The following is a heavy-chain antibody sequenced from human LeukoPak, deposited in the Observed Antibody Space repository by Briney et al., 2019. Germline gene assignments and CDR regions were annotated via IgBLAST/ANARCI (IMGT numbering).Heavy chain of an antibody. V-gene: IGHV4-59*01. CDR1: GGSISSYY. D-gene: IGHD2-15*01. Sequence: SETLSLTCTVSGGSISSYYWSWIRQPPGKGLEGMGYIYYSGSTNYNPSLKSRVTISVDTSKNQFSLKLSSVTAADTAVYYCARGAYSYCSGGSCYLIDYWGQGTLVTVSS. J-gene: IGHJ4*02. CDR3: ARGAYSYCSGGSCYLIDY. CDR2: IYYSGST.